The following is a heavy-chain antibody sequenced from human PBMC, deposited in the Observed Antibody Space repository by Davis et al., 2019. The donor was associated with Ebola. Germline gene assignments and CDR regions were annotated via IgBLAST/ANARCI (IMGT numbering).Heavy chain of an antibody. CDR2: IDPSDSYT. CDR3: ARRLAMTGYAFDY. J-gene: IGHJ4*02. V-gene: IGHV5-10-1*04. D-gene: IGHD3-9*01. CDR1: GYSFTSYW. Sequence: GESLKISCKGSGYSFTSYWIGWVRQMPGKGLEWMGRIDPSDSYTNYSPSFQGQVTISADKSISTAYLQWSSLKASDTAMYYCARRLAMTGYAFDYWGQGTLVTVSS.